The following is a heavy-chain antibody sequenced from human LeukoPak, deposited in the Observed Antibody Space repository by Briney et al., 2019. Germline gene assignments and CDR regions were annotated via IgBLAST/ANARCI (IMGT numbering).Heavy chain of an antibody. D-gene: IGHD3-16*01. V-gene: IGHV3-30*02. CDR3: AEDLAYVWGSYAFDY. Sequence: GASLRLSCAASGFTLSSYGMHWVRQAPGKGLEWVAFIRYDGSNKYYADSVKGRFTISRDNSKNTLYLQMNSLRAEDTAVYYCAEDLAYVWGSYAFDYWGQGTLVTVSS. CDR2: IRYDGSNK. CDR1: GFTLSSYG. J-gene: IGHJ4*02.